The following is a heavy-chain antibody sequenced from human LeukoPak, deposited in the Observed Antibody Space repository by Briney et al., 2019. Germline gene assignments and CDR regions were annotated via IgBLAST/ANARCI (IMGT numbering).Heavy chain of an antibody. Sequence: GGSLRLSCAASGFTFSDYYMSWIRQAPGKGLEWISYISSSGSTIYYADSVKGRFTISRDNAKNSLHLQMNSLRAEDTAVYYCARDRDSSGYYTPLDYWGQGTLVTVSS. D-gene: IGHD3-22*01. J-gene: IGHJ4*02. V-gene: IGHV3-11*01. CDR2: ISSSGSTI. CDR3: ARDRDSSGYYTPLDY. CDR1: GFTFSDYY.